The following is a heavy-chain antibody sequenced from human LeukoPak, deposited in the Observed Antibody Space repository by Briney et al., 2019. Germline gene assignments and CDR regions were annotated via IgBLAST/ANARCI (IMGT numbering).Heavy chain of an antibody. D-gene: IGHD1-26*01. J-gene: IGHJ4*02. CDR3: ARDSLLEQLLD. V-gene: IGHV1-2*02. Sequence: ASVKVSCKASGHTFTDYYFHWVRQAPGQGLEWMGWINPKSGATDYAQKFQGRVTMTRDTSISTAYMDLSRLRSDDTAVYYCARDSLLEQLLDWGQGTLVTVSS. CDR1: GHTFTDYY. CDR2: INPKSGAT.